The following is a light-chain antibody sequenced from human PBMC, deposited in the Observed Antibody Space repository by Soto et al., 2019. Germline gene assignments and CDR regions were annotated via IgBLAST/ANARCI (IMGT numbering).Light chain of an antibody. CDR3: QQSYSTPRD. CDR2: AAS. J-gene: IGKJ5*01. CDR1: HSISNS. V-gene: IGKV1-39*01. Sequence: DIRMTQSPSSLSASVGDRVTITCRASHSISNSLNWYQQKPGKAPKLLIYAASSLQSGVPSRFSGSGSGTDFILTISSLQPEDFATYYCQQSYSTPRDFGQGTRLE.